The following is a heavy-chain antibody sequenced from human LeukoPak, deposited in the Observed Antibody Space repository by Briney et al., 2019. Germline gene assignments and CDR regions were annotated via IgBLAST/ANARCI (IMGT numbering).Heavy chain of an antibody. V-gene: IGHV1-2*02. CDR1: GYTFTGYY. CDR3: ASGPKSHYYYYMDV. Sequence: GASVKVSCKASGYTFTGYYMHWVRQAPGQGLEWMGWIKPNSGGTNYAQTFKGRVTMTKDTSISSPYMELSRLRSDDTAVYYCASGPKSHYYYYMDVWGKGTTVTVSS. CDR2: IKPNSGGT. J-gene: IGHJ6*03.